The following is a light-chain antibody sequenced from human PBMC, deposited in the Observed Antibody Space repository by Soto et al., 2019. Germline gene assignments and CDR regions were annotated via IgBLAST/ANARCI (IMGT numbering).Light chain of an antibody. CDR1: QSISSY. Sequence: DIQMTQSPSSLSASVGDRVPITCRASQSISSYLNWYQHKPGKAPKIMIYAASSLQTGVPSRFSGSRSGTDFALTISSLQRDDVATYYCQQTDSFPRTFGQGTKVDIK. CDR2: AAS. CDR3: QQTDSFPRT. J-gene: IGKJ1*01. V-gene: IGKV1-39*01.